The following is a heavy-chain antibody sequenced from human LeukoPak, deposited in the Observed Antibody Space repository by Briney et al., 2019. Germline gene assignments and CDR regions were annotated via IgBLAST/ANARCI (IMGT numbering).Heavy chain of an antibody. D-gene: IGHD1-1*01. CDR3: VNDEGATSPDY. CDR1: GFTFRSYA. Sequence: GGSLRLPCVASGFTFRSYAMHWVRQAPGKGLEWVAFIRYDGSNKEYAVSVKGRFTVSRDNSKNTMYVQMNGLRPEDTAIYYCVNDEGATSPDYWGQGTLVTVSS. V-gene: IGHV3-30*02. J-gene: IGHJ4*02. CDR2: IRYDGSNK.